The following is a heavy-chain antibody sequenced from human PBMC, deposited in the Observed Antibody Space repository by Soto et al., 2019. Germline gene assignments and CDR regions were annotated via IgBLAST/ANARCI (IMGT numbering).Heavy chain of an antibody. CDR3: ARHVATAMVATHYYYYGIDV. CDR2: VDPSDSYT. CDR1: GYSFTSYW. Sequence: PGESLKTSCKGSGYSFTSYWISWVRQMPGKGLEWMGRVDPSDSYTNYSPSFQGHVTISADKSISTAYLQWSSRKSSDAAMYYCARHVATAMVATHYYYYGIDVWGQGTTVTVSS. V-gene: IGHV5-10-1*01. D-gene: IGHD5-18*01. J-gene: IGHJ6*02.